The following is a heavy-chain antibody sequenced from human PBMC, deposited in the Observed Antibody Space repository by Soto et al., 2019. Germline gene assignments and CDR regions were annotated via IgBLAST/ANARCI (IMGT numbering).Heavy chain of an antibody. V-gene: IGHV3-30*18. CDR1: GFTFSSYG. Sequence: GGSLRLSCAASGFTFSSYGMHWVRQAPGKGLEWVAVISYDGSNKYYADSVKGRFTISRDNSKNTLYLQMNSLRAEDTAVYYCAKDFNRDSTGWFDPWGQGTLVTVSS. CDR3: AKDFNRDSTGWFDP. J-gene: IGHJ5*02. CDR2: ISYDGSNK. D-gene: IGHD4-4*01.